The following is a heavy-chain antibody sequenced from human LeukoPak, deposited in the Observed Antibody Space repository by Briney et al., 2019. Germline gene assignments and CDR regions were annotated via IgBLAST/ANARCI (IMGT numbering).Heavy chain of an antibody. D-gene: IGHD3-3*01. V-gene: IGHV3-9*03. CDR3: AKYRFLEWLSDDAFDI. CDR1: GFTFDDYA. CDR2: ISWNSGSI. J-gene: IGHJ3*02. Sequence: GRSLRLSCAASGFTFDDYAMHWVRQAPGKGLEWVSGISWNSGSIGYADSVKGRFTISRDNAKNSLYLQMNSLRAEDMALYYCAKYRFLEWLSDDAFDIWGQGTMVTVSS.